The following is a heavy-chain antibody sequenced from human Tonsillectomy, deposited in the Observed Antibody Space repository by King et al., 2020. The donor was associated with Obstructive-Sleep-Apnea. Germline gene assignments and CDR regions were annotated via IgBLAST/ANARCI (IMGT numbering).Heavy chain of an antibody. D-gene: IGHD2-8*01. CDR3: ARSVYCTNGVCYSYFDY. CDR2: INTNSGGT. J-gene: IGHJ4*02. Sequence: VQLVQSGAEVKKPGASVKVSCKASGYTFTGYYMHWVRQAPGQGLEWMGWINTNSGGTNEAQKFQGWVTMTRETSSSTAYMELSRLRSDDTAVYYCARSVYCTNGVCYSYFDYWGQGTLVTVSS. V-gene: IGHV1-2*04. CDR1: GYTFTGYY.